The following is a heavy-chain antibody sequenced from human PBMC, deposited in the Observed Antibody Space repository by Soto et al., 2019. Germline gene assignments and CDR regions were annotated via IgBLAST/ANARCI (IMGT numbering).Heavy chain of an antibody. CDR1: GFTFSSYA. J-gene: IGHJ6*02. V-gene: IGHV3-30-3*01. CDR2: ISYDGSNK. CDR3: ARDPRGYSYEGLEV. Sequence: QVQLVESGGGVVQPGRSLRLSCAASGFTFSSYAIHWVRQAPGKGLEWVAVISYDGSNKYYADSVKGRFTISRDNSKHTPYLQLNSPRAEDTDVYYCARDPRGYSYEGLEVWGQGTTVTVSS. D-gene: IGHD5-18*01.